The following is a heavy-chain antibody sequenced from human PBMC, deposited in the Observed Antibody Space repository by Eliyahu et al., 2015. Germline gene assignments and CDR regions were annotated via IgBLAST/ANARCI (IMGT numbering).Heavy chain of an antibody. CDR1: GYSFTSYW. J-gene: IGHJ4*02. CDR2: INPGDSDA. CDR3: ARLGSGSSYWYDY. D-gene: IGHD1-26*01. Sequence: SGYSFTSYWIGWVRQMPGKGLEWMGIINPGDSDARYSPSFQGQVTISADKSISAAYLQWSSLKASDTATYYCARLGSGSSYWYDYWGQGTLVTVSS. V-gene: IGHV5-51*01.